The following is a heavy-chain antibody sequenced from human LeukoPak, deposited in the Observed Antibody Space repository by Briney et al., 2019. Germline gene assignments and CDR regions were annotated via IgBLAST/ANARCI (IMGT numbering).Heavy chain of an antibody. CDR3: ARLIHAEYQLLHEDNRCDP. CDR2: IYYSGST. Sequence: PSETLSLTCTVSGGSISSYYWSWIRQPPGKGLEWIGYIYYSGSTNYNPSLKSRVTISVDTSKNQFSLKLSSVTAADTAVYYCARLIHAEYQLLHEDNRCDPWGQGTLVTVSS. CDR1: GGSISSYY. V-gene: IGHV4-59*08. J-gene: IGHJ5*02. D-gene: IGHD2-2*01.